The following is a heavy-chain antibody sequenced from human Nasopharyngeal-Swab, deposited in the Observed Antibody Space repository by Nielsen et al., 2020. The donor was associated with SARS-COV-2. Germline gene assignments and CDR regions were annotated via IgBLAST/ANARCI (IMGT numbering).Heavy chain of an antibody. V-gene: IGHV3-21*01. CDR3: AREVPHYYDSSGYSD. Sequence: GESLKISCAASGFTFSSYSMNWVRQAPGKGLEWVSSISSSSSYIYYADSVKGRFTISRDNAKNSLYLQMNSLRAEDTAVYYCAREVPHYYDSSGYSDWGQGTLVTVSS. CDR1: GFTFSSYS. J-gene: IGHJ4*02. D-gene: IGHD3-22*01. CDR2: ISSSSSYI.